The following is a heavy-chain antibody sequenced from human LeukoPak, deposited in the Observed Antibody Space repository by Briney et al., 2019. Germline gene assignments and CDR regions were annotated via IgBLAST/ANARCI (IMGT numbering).Heavy chain of an antibody. D-gene: IGHD6-13*01. CDR2: ITGYGAT. CDR3: AKGAAAGKVDWFDP. V-gene: IGHV3-23*01. CDR1: GFTFSNFA. Sequence: GGSLRLSCAASGFTFSNFAMMWVRQAPGTGPQWVSTITGYGATFYADSVRGRFTIFRDTSMNTLFLQMNSLGAEDTAVYYCAKGAAAGKVDWFDPWGQGTLVTVSS. J-gene: IGHJ5*02.